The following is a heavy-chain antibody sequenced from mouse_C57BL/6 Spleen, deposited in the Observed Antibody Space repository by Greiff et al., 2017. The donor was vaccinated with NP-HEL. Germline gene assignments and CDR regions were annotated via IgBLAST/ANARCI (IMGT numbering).Heavy chain of an antibody. CDR1: GFTFSDYG. CDR2: ISNLAYSI. D-gene: IGHD4-1*01. CDR3: ARQETGTYAMDY. V-gene: IGHV5-15*01. J-gene: IGHJ4*01. Sequence: EVHLVESGGGLVQPGGSLKLSCAASGFTFSDYGMAWVRQAPRKGPEWVAFISNLAYSIYYADTVTGRFTISRGNAKNTLYLEMSSLRSEDTAMYYCARQETGTYAMDYWGQGTSVTVSS.